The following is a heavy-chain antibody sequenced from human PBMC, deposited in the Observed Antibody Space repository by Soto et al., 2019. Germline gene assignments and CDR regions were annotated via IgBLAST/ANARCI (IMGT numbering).Heavy chain of an antibody. CDR2: VNPNGGST. V-gene: IGHV1-46*01. Sequence: QVQLVQSGAEVKEPGASVKISCKGSGYTFTNFYIHWVRQAPGQGLEWMGIVNPNGGSTNYAQNFKGRTTSARDTSTSTVYMALSSLTSEDTAVYYCAIGLASGDYWGQGDRVTVSS. J-gene: IGHJ4*02. D-gene: IGHD6-6*01. CDR3: AIGLASGDY. CDR1: GYTFTNFY.